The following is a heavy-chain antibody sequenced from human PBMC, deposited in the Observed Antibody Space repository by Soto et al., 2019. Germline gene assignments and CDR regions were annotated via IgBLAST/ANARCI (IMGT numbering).Heavy chain of an antibody. D-gene: IGHD2-15*01. CDR1: GFPFSSYA. CDR3: AKEIVAAAYVETSPFDV. CDR2: IDGGGGDT. Sequence: EVQLLESGGGLVQAGGSLGLPCAASGFPFSSYAMGWVRQAPGTGLGWVSVIDGGGGDTSFADSVKGRFTISRDNSKKTLYLHMSSLRVEDTARYYCAKEIVAAAYVETSPFDVWGQGTQVTVSS. V-gene: IGHV3-23*01. J-gene: IGHJ4*02.